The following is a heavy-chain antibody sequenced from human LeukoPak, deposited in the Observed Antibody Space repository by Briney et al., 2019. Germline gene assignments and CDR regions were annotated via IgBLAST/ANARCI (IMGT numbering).Heavy chain of an antibody. V-gene: IGHV4-59*01. J-gene: IGHJ2*01. CDR1: GGSTSSDY. CDR2: IYTSGST. CDR3: ARDLWNTANWYFDL. D-gene: IGHD5-18*01. Sequence: PSETLSLTCTVSGGSTSSDYWSWIRQPPGKGLEWIGYIYTSGSTNYNPSLKSRVTMSVDTSKNQFSLKLSSVTAADTAVYYCARDLWNTANWYFDLWGRGALVTVSS.